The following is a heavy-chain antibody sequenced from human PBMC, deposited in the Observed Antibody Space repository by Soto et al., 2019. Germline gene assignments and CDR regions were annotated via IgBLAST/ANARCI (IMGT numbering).Heavy chain of an antibody. D-gene: IGHD6-13*01. J-gene: IGHJ6*02. V-gene: IGHV4-30-4*01. CDR1: GGSISSGDYY. Sequence: PSETLSLTCTVSGGSISSGDYYWSWIRQPPGKGLEWIGYIYYSGSTYYNPSLKSRVTISVDTSKNQFSLKLSSVTAADTAVYYCARESRYSSSFNYYYYGMDVWGQGTTVTVSS. CDR2: IYYSGST. CDR3: ARESRYSSSFNYYYYGMDV.